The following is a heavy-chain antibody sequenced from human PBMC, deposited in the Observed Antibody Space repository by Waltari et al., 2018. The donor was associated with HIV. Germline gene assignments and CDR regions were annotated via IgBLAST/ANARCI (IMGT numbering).Heavy chain of an antibody. Sequence: QLRLQESGPRLVKPSETLDPTCSVSGGSIRRTVHHCGWIRQSPGKGLEWIGSIYYTGNTYYKPSLKRRVTISIDTSKNQFSLRLTSVTAADTAIYYCVAQDYSDSVDWWGQGTLVTVFS. D-gene: IGHD4-17*01. CDR1: GGSIRRTVHH. J-gene: IGHJ4*02. CDR3: VAQDYSDSVDW. V-gene: IGHV4-39*07. CDR2: IYYTGNT.